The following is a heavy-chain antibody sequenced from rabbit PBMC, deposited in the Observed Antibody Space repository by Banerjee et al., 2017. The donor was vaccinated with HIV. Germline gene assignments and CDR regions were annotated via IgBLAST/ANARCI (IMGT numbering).Heavy chain of an antibody. CDR1: GFSFSSSYW. CDR3: ARDLAGAIGWNFNL. D-gene: IGHD4-1*01. Sequence: QSLEESGGDLVKPGASLTLTCTASGFSFSSSYWICWVRQAPGKGLEWIGIIYGGSGSTDYASWVNGRFTISKPSSTTVTLQMTSLTAADTATYFCARDLAGAIGWNFNLWGQGTLVTVS. J-gene: IGHJ4*01. V-gene: IGHV1S40*01. CDR2: IYGGSGST.